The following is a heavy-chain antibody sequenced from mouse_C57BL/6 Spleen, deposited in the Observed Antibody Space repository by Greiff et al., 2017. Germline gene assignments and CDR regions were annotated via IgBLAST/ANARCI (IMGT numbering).Heavy chain of an antibody. J-gene: IGHJ1*03. CDR2: ISSGSSTI. V-gene: IGHV5-17*01. Sequence: DVMLVESGGGLVKPGGSLKLSCAASGFTFSDYGMHWVRQAPEKGLEWVAYISSGSSTIYYADTVKGRFTISRDNAKNTLFLQMTSLRSEDTAMYYCAREGVDYWYFDVWGTGTTVTVSS. D-gene: IGHD1-3*01. CDR3: AREGVDYWYFDV. CDR1: GFTFSDYG.